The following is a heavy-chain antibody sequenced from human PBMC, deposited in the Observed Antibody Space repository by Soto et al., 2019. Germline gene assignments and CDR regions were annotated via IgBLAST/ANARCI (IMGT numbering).Heavy chain of an antibody. V-gene: IGHV4-61*01. CDR2: IYYSGST. Sequence: QVQLQESGPGLVKPSETLSLTCTVSGGSVSSGYYYWSWIRQPTGKGLEWIGYIYYSGSTNYNPSRKIRVTTSVDTSKNQFSLRLSSVTAADTAVYYCARVRSSGDSLGYWGQGTLVTVSS. D-gene: IGHD3-22*01. CDR3: ARVRSSGDSLGY. J-gene: IGHJ4*02. CDR1: GGSVSSGYYY.